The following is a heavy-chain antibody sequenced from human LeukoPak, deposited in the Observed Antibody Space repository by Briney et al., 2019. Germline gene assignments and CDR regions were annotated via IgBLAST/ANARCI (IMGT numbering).Heavy chain of an antibody. J-gene: IGHJ4*02. Sequence: GGSLRLSCAASGFTFSSYSMNWVRQAPGKGLEWVSSISSSSSYIYYADSVKGRFTISRDNAKNSLYLQMNSLRAEDTAVYYCARAVAPNLYSSGWYYGYWGQGTLVTVSS. D-gene: IGHD6-19*01. V-gene: IGHV3-21*01. CDR3: ARAVAPNLYSSGWYYGY. CDR2: ISSSSSYI. CDR1: GFTFSSYS.